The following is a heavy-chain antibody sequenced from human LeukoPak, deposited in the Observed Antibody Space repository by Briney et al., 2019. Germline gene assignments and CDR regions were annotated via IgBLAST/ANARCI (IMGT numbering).Heavy chain of an antibody. CDR2: IRYDGSNK. D-gene: IGHD6-6*01. CDR1: GFTFSIYG. CDR3: AKERSSYSSSSGQGY. V-gene: IGHV3-30*02. J-gene: IGHJ4*02. Sequence: PGGSLRLSCAASGFTFSIYGMHCVRQAPGKGLECVAFIRYDGSNKYYADSVKGRLTISRDNSKNTLYLQMTSLRGDDTAVYYCAKERSSYSSSSGQGYWGQGTLVTVSS.